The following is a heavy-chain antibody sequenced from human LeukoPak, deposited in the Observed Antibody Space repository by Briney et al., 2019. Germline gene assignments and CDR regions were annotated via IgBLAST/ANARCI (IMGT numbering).Heavy chain of an antibody. Sequence: ASVTVSCKGSGYTFIGYYVRWVRQAPGQGLEWMGWINPNSGGTNYAQKFQGRVTMTRDTSIRRAYMELSGLRFDATVVYYCAREEITVAGATDYWGQGTLVTVSS. CDR2: INPNSGGT. J-gene: IGHJ4*02. V-gene: IGHV1-2*02. CDR3: AREEITVAGATDY. CDR1: GYTFIGYY. D-gene: IGHD6-19*01.